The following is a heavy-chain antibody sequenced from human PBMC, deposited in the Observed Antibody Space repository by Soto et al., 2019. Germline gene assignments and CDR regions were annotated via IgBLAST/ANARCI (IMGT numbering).Heavy chain of an antibody. V-gene: IGHV6-1*01. CDR3: ARDPAVAVAGYNWFDP. CDR1: GDSVSTNSAT. D-gene: IGHD6-19*01. Sequence: SQTLSPTCAISGDSVSTNSATWDWIRQSPSRGLEWLGRTYYRSKWYNDYAVSVKSRITINPDTSKNQFSLQLNSVTPEDTAVYYCARDPAVAVAGYNWFDPWGQGTLVTVSS. J-gene: IGHJ5*02. CDR2: TYYRSKWYN.